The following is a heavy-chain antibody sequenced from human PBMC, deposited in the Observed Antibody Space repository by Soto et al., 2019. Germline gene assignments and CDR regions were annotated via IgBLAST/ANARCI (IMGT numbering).Heavy chain of an antibody. Sequence: QVQLVESGGGLVKPGGSLRVSCAASGFSLSDYYMSWIRQAPGKGLEWVSYISSSGSTKHYGHSVKGRFTISRDNAKNSLYLQMTRLRAEATAVYYCARFPPRVEGYHVDPWGQGTLVTVSS. CDR3: ARFPPRVEGYHVDP. D-gene: IGHD5-12*01. CDR2: ISSSGSTK. J-gene: IGHJ5*02. CDR1: GFSLSDYY. V-gene: IGHV3-11*01.